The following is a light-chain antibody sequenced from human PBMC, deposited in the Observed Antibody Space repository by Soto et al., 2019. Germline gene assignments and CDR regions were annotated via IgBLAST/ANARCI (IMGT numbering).Light chain of an antibody. CDR3: QSSDTSGTNPVV. Sequence: SYELTQPPSVSVAPGQTARITCSGDALPKQYAYWYQQKPGQAPVLVIYKDSGRPSGIPERFSGSSSGTTVTLTITGVQAEDEADYYCQSSDTSGTNPVVFGGGTQLTVL. J-gene: IGLJ2*01. V-gene: IGLV3-25*03. CDR1: ALPKQY. CDR2: KDS.